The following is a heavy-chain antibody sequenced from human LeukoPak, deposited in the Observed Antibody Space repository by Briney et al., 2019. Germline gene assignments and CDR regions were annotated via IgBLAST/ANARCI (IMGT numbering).Heavy chain of an antibody. J-gene: IGHJ4*02. CDR1: GGSISSGGYY. V-gene: IGHV4-61*08. D-gene: IGHD2-2*01. CDR3: ARTQYCSGTSCYFGYFDY. CDR2: VYYSGST. Sequence: PSETLSLTCTVSGGSISSGGYYWSWIRQHPGKGLEWIGYVYYSGSTNYNSSLKSRVTVSIDTSKNQFSLRLSSVSAADTALYYCARTQYCSGTSCYFGYFDYWGQGTLVTVSS.